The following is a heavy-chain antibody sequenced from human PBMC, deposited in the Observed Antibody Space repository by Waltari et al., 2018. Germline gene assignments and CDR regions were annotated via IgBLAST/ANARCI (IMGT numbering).Heavy chain of an antibody. CDR2: VYYNGYK. CDR3: VRQRSADFWSCYFDL. Sequence: QAQLQELGPGKVKPSETLSFRCSVSGDSISPYNFYWGWVRQPPGKGLEWVGSVYYNGYKFYKPSLKSRLTLSMYTSNNHFSLILTSVTAADTAIYYCVRQRSADFWSCYFDLWGQGTLVTVSS. V-gene: IGHV4-39*01. D-gene: IGHD3-3*01. CDR1: GDSISPYNFY. J-gene: IGHJ4*02.